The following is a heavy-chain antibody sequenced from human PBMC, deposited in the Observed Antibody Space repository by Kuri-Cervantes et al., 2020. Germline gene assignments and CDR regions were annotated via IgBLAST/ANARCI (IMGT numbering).Heavy chain of an antibody. J-gene: IGHJ3*02. V-gene: IGHV3-30*02. Sequence: GGSLRLSCAASGFTFSSYGMHWVRQAPGKGLEWVAFIRYDGSNKYYADSVKGRFTISRDNAKNSLYLQMNSLRAEDTAVYYCARAMAGGMMVGDAFDIWGQGTMVTVSS. CDR3: ARAMAGGMMVGDAFDI. D-gene: IGHD5-24*01. CDR1: GFTFSSYG. CDR2: IRYDGSNK.